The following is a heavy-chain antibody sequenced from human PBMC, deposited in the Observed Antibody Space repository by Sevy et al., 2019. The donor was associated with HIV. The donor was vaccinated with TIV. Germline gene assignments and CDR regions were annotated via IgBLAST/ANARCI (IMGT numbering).Heavy chain of an antibody. CDR3: ARGLPIVRGVIKAHYYYGMDV. J-gene: IGHJ6*02. CDR2: IIPILGIA. Sequence: ASVKVSCKASGGTFSSYAISWVRQAPGQGLEWMGRIIPILGIANYAQKFQGRVTITADKSTSTAYMELSSLRSEDTAVYYCARGLPIVRGVIKAHYYYGMDVWGQGTTVTVSS. V-gene: IGHV1-69*04. CDR1: GGTFSSYA. D-gene: IGHD3-10*01.